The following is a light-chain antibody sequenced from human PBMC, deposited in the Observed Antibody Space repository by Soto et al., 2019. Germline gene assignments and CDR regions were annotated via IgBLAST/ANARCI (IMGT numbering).Light chain of an antibody. CDR3: YSYASRNVWV. CDR1: GSDIGAYNF. V-gene: IGLV2-8*01. CDR2: GVT. Sequence: QSALAQPPSASGSPGQSVTISCTGSGSDIGAYNFVSWYQQHPGKAPKLMIFGVTERPSGVPDRFSGSKSGNTASLTVSGLQADDEAMYYCYSYASRNVWVFGGGTKLTVL. J-gene: IGLJ3*02.